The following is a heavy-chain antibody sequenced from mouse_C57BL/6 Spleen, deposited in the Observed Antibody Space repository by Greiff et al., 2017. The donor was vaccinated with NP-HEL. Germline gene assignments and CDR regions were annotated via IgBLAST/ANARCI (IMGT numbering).Heavy chain of an antibody. Sequence: QVQLQQPGAELVKPGASVKLSCKASGYTFTSYWMHWVKQRPGQGLEWIGMIHPNSGTTNYNEKFKSKATLTVDKTSSTAYMQLSRLTSEDTAVYYCARNYDYDRWFAYWGQGTLVTVSA. V-gene: IGHV1-64*01. D-gene: IGHD2-4*01. CDR2: IHPNSGTT. J-gene: IGHJ3*01. CDR1: GYTFTSYW. CDR3: ARNYDYDRWFAY.